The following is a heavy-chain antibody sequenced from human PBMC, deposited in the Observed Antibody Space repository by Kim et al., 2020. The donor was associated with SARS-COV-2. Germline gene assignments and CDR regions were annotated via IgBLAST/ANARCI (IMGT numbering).Heavy chain of an antibody. CDR1: GGSISSGGYY. Sequence: SETLSLTCTVSGGSISSGGYYWSWIRQHPGKGLEWIGYIYYSGSTYYNPSLKSRVTISVDTSKNQFSLKLSSVTAADTAVYYCARATGSSDGYKRMWYFDYWGQGTLVTVSS. D-gene: IGHD1-1*01. J-gene: IGHJ4*02. V-gene: IGHV4-31*03. CDR2: IYYSGST. CDR3: ARATGSSDGYKRMWYFDY.